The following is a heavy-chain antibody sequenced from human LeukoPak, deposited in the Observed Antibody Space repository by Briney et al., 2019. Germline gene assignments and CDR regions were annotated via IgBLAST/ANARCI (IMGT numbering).Heavy chain of an antibody. J-gene: IGHJ6*02. V-gene: IGHV4-59*01. D-gene: IGHD4/OR15-4a*01. Sequence: SETLSLTCTVSGGSISHYYWSWLRQPPGKGLVWIVYIYYTGRTNSNPSLKSRVIISVDTSKKQLSLQLSSVTTADTAVYYCARSVGAGSSYYYYGMDVWGPGTSVTVSS. CDR1: GGSISHYY. CDR3: ARSVGAGSSYYYYGMDV. CDR2: IYYTGRT.